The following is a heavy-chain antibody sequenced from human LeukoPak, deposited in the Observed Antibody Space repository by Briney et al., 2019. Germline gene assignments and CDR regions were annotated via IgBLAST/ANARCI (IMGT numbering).Heavy chain of an antibody. V-gene: IGHV3-48*03. CDR2: ISSSGSTI. Sequence: GGSLRLSCAASGFTFSSYEMNWVRQAPGKGLEWVSYISSSGSTIYYADSVKGRFTISRDNAKNSLYLQMNCLRAEDTAVYYCARRRSGWFDPWGQGTLVTVSS. J-gene: IGHJ5*02. CDR3: ARRRSGWFDP. CDR1: GFTFSSYE. D-gene: IGHD1-26*01.